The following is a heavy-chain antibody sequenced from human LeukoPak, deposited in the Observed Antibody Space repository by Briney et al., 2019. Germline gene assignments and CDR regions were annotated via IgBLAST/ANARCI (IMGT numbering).Heavy chain of an antibody. Sequence: AGGSLRLSCAASGFTFSDYYMSWIRQAPGKGLEWVSYISSSGSTIYYADSVKGRFTISRDNSKNTLYLQMNSLRAEDTAVYYCAKGYSYGSRDLASYFDYWGQGTLVTVSS. D-gene: IGHD5-18*01. CDR3: AKGYSYGSRDLASYFDY. J-gene: IGHJ4*02. CDR2: ISSSGSTI. CDR1: GFTFSDYY. V-gene: IGHV3-11*04.